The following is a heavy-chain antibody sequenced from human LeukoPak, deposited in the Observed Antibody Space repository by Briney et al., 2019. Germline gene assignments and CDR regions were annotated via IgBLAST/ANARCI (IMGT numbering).Heavy chain of an antibody. CDR3: AKDQSFSGSGHHTYFDY. Sequence: GGSLRLSCAASGFTFSRYAMSWVRQAPGKGLEWVSALGVSVSGSGGSTYYADSVKGRFTISRDNSKNTLYLQMNSLRAEDTAVYYCAKDQSFSGSGHHTYFDYWGQGTPVTVYS. D-gene: IGHD2-15*01. CDR2: LGVSVSGSGGST. J-gene: IGHJ4*02. V-gene: IGHV3-23*01. CDR1: GFTFSRYA.